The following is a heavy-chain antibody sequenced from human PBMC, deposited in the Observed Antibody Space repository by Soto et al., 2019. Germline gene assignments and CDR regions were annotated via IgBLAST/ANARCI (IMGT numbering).Heavy chain of an antibody. CDR3: AREYGHSILPLDY. CDR1: GFTFSNYW. D-gene: IGHD2-15*01. V-gene: IGHV3-74*01. Sequence: EVQLIESGGGLVQPGGSLRLSCATSGFTFSNYWMHWVRQVPGKGPVWVSRINGDGSSTAYADSVEGRFTISRDNVNNILYLQMKSLRAEDTGVFYCAREYGHSILPLDYWGQGTLVTVSS. J-gene: IGHJ4*02. CDR2: INGDGSST.